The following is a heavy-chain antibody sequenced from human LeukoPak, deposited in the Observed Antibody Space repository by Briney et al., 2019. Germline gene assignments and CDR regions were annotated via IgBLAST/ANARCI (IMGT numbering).Heavy chain of an antibody. J-gene: IGHJ4*02. CDR2: ISGTGGST. Sequence: PGGSLRLSCAASGFTFSSYAMSWVRQAPGKGLEWVSAISGTGGSTYYADSVKGRFTISRDNSKNTLYLQMNSLRAEDTAVYYCAKGGAYCGGDCYIDYWGQGTLVTVSS. V-gene: IGHV3-23*01. CDR1: GFTFSSYA. D-gene: IGHD2-21*02. CDR3: AKGGAYCGGDCYIDY.